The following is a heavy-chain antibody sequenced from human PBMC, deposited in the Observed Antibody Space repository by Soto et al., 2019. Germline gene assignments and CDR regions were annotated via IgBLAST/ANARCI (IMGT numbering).Heavy chain of an antibody. CDR2: IKQDGSTK. Sequence: EVQLVESGGGLVQPGGSLRLSCAASGFTFGKYWVSWVRQAPGKGLEWLADIKQDGSTKYYVDSVKGRFTISRDNAEKSLYLQMNNLRAEDTAVYYCARDSNDYGDYGWYFDLWGRGTLVTVSS. CDR1: GFTFGKYW. J-gene: IGHJ2*01. V-gene: IGHV3-7*01. CDR3: ARDSNDYGDYGWYFDL. D-gene: IGHD4-17*01.